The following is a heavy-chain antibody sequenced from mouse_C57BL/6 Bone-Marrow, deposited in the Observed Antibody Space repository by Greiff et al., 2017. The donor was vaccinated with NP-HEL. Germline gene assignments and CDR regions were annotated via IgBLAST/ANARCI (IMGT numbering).Heavy chain of an antibody. CDR1: GYTFTSYG. V-gene: IGHV1-81*01. CDR3: ARSPYYSGSRKVV. Sequence: QVQLKESGAELARPGASVKLSCKASGYTFTSYGISWVKQRTGQGLEWIGEIYPRSGNTYYNEKFQGKATLTADKYSSTAYMELRRLTSEDSAVYYCARSPYYSGSRKVVWGTGATDTVSS. D-gene: IGHD1-1*01. CDR2: IYPRSGNT. J-gene: IGHJ1*03.